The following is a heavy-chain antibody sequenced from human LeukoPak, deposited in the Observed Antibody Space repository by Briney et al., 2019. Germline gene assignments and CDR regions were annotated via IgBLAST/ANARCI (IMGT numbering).Heavy chain of an antibody. J-gene: IGHJ4*02. D-gene: IGHD6-19*01. V-gene: IGHV1-2*02. Sequence: ASVKVSCKASGYTFTGYYMHWVRQAPGQGLEWMGWTNPNSGGTNYAQKFQGRVTMTRDTSISTAYMELSRLRSDDTAVYYCARVTYSSGWYDYWGQGTLVTVSS. CDR2: TNPNSGGT. CDR3: ARVTYSSGWYDY. CDR1: GYTFTGYY.